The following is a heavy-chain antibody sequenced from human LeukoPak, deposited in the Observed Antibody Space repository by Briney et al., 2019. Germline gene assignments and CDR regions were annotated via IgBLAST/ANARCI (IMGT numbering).Heavy chain of an antibody. D-gene: IGHD5-12*01. CDR2: MNPNSGNT. J-gene: IGHJ4*02. CDR1: GYTFTSYD. V-gene: IGHV1-8*01. Sequence: GASVKVSCKASGYTFTSYDINWVRQATGQGLEWMGWMNPNSGNTGYAQKFQGRVTMTRNTSISTAYMELSSLRSEDTAVYYCARGPPSWAPSGYDWGFDYWGQGTLVTVSS. CDR3: ARGPPSWAPSGYDWGFDY.